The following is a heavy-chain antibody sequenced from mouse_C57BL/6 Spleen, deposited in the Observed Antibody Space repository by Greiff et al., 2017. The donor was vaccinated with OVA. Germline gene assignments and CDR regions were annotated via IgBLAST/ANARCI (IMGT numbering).Heavy chain of an antibody. CDR1: GFTFSDYG. Sequence: DVQLVESGGGLVKPGGSLKLSCAASGFTFSDYGMHWVRQAPEKGLEWVAYISSGSSTIYYADTVKGRFTISRDNAKNTLFLQMTSLRSEDTAMYYCARRITTDWYFDVWGTGTTVTVSS. D-gene: IGHD1-1*01. J-gene: IGHJ1*03. CDR3: ARRITTDWYFDV. V-gene: IGHV5-17*01. CDR2: ISSGSSTI.